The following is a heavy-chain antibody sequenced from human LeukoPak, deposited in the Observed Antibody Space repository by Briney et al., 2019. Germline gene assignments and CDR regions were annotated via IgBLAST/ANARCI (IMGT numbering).Heavy chain of an antibody. CDR1: GGSIRTYY. Sequence: PSETLSLTCTVSGGSIRTYYWSWIRQPPGKGLEWIGYIYYSGSTNYNPSLKSRVTISVDTSKNQFSLKLSSVTAADTAVYYCARGFYDSSGYYVDYYYGMDVWGQGTTVTVSS. CDR2: IYYSGST. J-gene: IGHJ6*02. V-gene: IGHV4-59*01. D-gene: IGHD3-22*01. CDR3: ARGFYDSSGYYVDYYYGMDV.